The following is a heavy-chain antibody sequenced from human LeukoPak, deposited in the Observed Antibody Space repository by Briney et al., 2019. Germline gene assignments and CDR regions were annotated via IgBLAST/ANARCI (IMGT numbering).Heavy chain of an antibody. Sequence: ASVKVSCKASGYTFTSYYMHWVRQAPGQGLEWMGIINPSGGSTSYAQKFQGRVTMTRDMSTSTVYMELSSLRAVDTAVYYCARVYDYVWGSYRYTDWFDPWGQGTLVTVSS. V-gene: IGHV1-46*01. D-gene: IGHD3-16*02. CDR2: INPSGGST. J-gene: IGHJ5*02. CDR1: GYTFTSYY. CDR3: ARVYDYVWGSYRYTDWFDP.